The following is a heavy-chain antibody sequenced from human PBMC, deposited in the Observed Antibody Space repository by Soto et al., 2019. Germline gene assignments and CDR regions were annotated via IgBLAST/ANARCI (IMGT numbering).Heavy chain of an antibody. V-gene: IGHV3-23*01. CDR2: ISGSGGST. D-gene: IGHD2-2*01. Sequence: GGSLRLSCAASGFTFSSYAMSWVRQAPGKGLEWVSAISGSGGSTYYADSVKGRFTISRDNSKNTLYLQMNSLRAEDTAVYYCAKDLPVVPAAWYYYYMDVWGKGTTVTVSS. CDR3: AKDLPVVPAAWYYYYMDV. CDR1: GFTFSSYA. J-gene: IGHJ6*03.